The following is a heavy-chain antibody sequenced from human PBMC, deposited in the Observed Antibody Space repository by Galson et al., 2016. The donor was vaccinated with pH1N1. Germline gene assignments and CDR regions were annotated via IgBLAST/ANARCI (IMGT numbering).Heavy chain of an antibody. V-gene: IGHV4-30-2*01. CDR3: AREAQKFYYGSGALDP. D-gene: IGHD3-10*01. Sequence: LSLTCTVSGDFISSGGYSWSWIRQPPGKGLEWIGYIYHSGRAYYNPSLKSRVSISVDTSKNQFSLHLTSVTAADTAVYFCAREAQKFYYGSGALDPWGQGILFTVSS. CDR1: GDFISSGGYS. J-gene: IGHJ5*02. CDR2: IYHSGRA.